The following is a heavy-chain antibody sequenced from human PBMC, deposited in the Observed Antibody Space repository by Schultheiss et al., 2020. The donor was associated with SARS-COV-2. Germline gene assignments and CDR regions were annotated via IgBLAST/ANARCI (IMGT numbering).Heavy chain of an antibody. Sequence: SETLSITCAVSGYSISSGYYWGWIRQPPGKGLEWIGEINHSGSPNYNPSLKSRVTISVDTSKNQFSLKLSSVTAADTAVYYCARSGPWEPSGCDYWGQGTLVTVSS. CDR1: GYSISSGYY. D-gene: IGHD1-26*01. J-gene: IGHJ4*02. V-gene: IGHV4-38-2*01. CDR2: INHSGSP. CDR3: ARSGPWEPSGCDY.